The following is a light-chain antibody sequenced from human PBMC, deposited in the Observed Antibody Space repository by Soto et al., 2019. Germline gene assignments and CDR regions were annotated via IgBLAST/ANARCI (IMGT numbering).Light chain of an antibody. J-gene: IGKJ2*01. V-gene: IGKV3-15*01. CDR2: GAS. CDR1: QAISSN. Sequence: EIVMTQSPATLSVSRGERATLSCRANQAISSNLAWYQQKPGQAPRLLIYGASTRATGIPDRFSGSGSGTEFTLTISSLQSEDFALYYCHQYNSWPPGTFGQGTKVEIK. CDR3: HQYNSWPPGT.